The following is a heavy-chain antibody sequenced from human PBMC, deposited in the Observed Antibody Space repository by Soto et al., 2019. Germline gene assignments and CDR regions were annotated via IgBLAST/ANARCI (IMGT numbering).Heavy chain of an antibody. Sequence: GGSLRLSCAASGFTFSSYAMHWVRQAPGKGLEYVSAISSNGGSIYYANSVKGRFTISRDNSKNTLYLQMGSLRAEDMAVYYCARVLAIFGVVSGYGMDVWGQGTTVTVSS. J-gene: IGHJ6*02. CDR2: ISSNGGSI. CDR1: GFTFSSYA. D-gene: IGHD3-3*01. V-gene: IGHV3-64*01. CDR3: ARVLAIFGVVSGYGMDV.